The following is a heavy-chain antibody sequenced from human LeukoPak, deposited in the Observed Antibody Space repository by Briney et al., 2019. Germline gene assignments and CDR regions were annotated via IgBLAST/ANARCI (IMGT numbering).Heavy chain of an antibody. CDR3: AKDYGMVRVDY. CDR2: ISYDGSNK. CDR1: TLTSSSSG. D-gene: IGHD3-10*01. V-gene: IGHV3-30*18. J-gene: IGHJ4*02. Sequence: SLRLSCATTTLTSSSSGMHCTLQAPGTSLDWLPLISYDGSNKYYADSVKGRFTISRDNSKNTLYLQMNSLRAEDTAVYYCAKDYGMVRVDYWGQGTLVTVSS.